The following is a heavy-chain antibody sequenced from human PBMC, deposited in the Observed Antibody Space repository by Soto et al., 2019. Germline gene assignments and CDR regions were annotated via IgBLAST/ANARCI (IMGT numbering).Heavy chain of an antibody. CDR1: GYTFTTFW. D-gene: IGHD2-2*01. V-gene: IGHV5-10-1*01. CDR3: ARLFCSTTTCDSWFDP. J-gene: IGHJ5*02. CDR2: IDPRDSYV. Sequence: GESLKISCTGFGYTFTTFWISWVRQMPGKGLEWVGRIDPRDSYVDYSPSFQGHVTISLDKSISTAYLQWGSRKASDTAMYYCARLFCSTTTCDSWFDPWGQGTVVTVSS.